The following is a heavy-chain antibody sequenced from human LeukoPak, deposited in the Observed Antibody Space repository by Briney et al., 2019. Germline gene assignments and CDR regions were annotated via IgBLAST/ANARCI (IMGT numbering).Heavy chain of an antibody. CDR3: AKDPGGFYYYYGMDV. J-gene: IGHJ6*02. Sequence: PGGSLRLSCAASGFTFSSYAMSWARQAPGKGLEWVSAISGSGGSTYYADSVKGRLTISRDNSKNTLYLQMNSLRAEDTAVYYCAKDPGGFYYYYGMDVWGQGTTVTVSS. D-gene: IGHD3-10*01. CDR2: ISGSGGST. V-gene: IGHV3-23*01. CDR1: GFTFSSYA.